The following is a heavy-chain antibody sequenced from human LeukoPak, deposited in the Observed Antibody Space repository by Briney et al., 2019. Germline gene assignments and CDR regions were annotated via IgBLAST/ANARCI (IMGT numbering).Heavy chain of an antibody. CDR1: GGSISSYY. CDR3: ARDYVGVAGTFDY. CDR2: INHSGST. Sequence: SETLSLTCTVSGGSISSYYWSWIRQPPGKGLVWIGEINHSGSTNYNPSLKSRVTISLDTSKNQFSLRLSSVTAADTAVYYCARDYVGVAGTFDYWGQGTLVTVSS. V-gene: IGHV4-34*01. D-gene: IGHD6-19*01. J-gene: IGHJ4*02.